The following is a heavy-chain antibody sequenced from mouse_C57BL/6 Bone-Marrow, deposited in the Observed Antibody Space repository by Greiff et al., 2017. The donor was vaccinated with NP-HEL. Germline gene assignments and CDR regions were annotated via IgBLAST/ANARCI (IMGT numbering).Heavy chain of an antibody. CDR3: ARAEYYGLDFDY. CDR2: IDPSDSYT. J-gene: IGHJ2*01. Sequence: VQLQQPGAELVKPGASVKLSCKASGYTFTSYWMQWVKQRPGQGLEWIGEIDPSDSYTNYNQKFKGKATLTVDTSSSPAYMQLSSLTSEDSAVYYCARAEYYGLDFDYWGQGTTLTVSS. D-gene: IGHD1-1*01. CDR1: GYTFTSYW. V-gene: IGHV1-50*01.